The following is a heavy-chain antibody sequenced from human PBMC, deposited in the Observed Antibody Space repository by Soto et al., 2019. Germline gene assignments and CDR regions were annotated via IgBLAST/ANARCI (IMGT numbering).Heavy chain of an antibody. CDR3: SRVQWNCAHGHEFDY. J-gene: IGHJ4*02. Sequence: QVQLVESGGGVVQPGRSLRLSCAASGFIFNSYGMHWVRQAPGKGLEWVAAISSDGSKIYYADSVKGRFTISRDNSKNQVHLHTTSLTAEDTAVYYLSRVQWNCAHGHEFDYLGQGTMVSVSS. D-gene: IGHD1-7*01. CDR1: GFIFNSYG. CDR2: ISSDGSKI. V-gene: IGHV3-30*03.